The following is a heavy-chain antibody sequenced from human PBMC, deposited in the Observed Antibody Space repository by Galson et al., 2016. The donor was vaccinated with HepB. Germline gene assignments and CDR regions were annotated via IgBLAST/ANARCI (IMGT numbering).Heavy chain of an antibody. D-gene: IGHD3-10*01. CDR2: INPSGGNT. Sequence: SVKVSCKASGYTFTSYYMHWVRQAPGQGLEWMGIINPSGGNTNYAQKFQGRVTMTRDTPASTVYMELSSLRSEDTAIYYCARDGRGGHYYGSGSYWGQGTLVTVSS. CDR3: ARDGRGGHYYGSGSY. CDR1: GYTFTSYY. J-gene: IGHJ4*02. V-gene: IGHV1-46*01.